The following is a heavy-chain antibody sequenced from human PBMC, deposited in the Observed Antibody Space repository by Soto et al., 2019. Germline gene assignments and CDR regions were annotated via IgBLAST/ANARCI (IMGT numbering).Heavy chain of an antibody. D-gene: IGHD2-21*02. CDR3: ARASSRLYCGGDCYSFDY. J-gene: IGHJ4*02. V-gene: IGHV1-18*01. CDR1: GYTFTSYG. CDR2: ISTYNGNT. Sequence: GASVKVSCKASGYTFTSYGISWVRQAPGQGLEWMAWISTYNGNTNYAQKVQGRVTMTTDTSTSTAYMELRSLRSDDTAVYYCARASSRLYCGGDCYSFDYWGQGTLVTVS.